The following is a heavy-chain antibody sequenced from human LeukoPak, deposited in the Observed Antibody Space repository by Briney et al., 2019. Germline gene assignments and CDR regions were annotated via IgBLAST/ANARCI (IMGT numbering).Heavy chain of an antibody. CDR1: GFSVSSNY. J-gene: IGHJ5*02. Sequence: GGSLRLSCVASGFSVSSNYMSWVRQAPGKGLQWVSVIYSGGSTYYAGSVKGRFTISRDTSKNTLYLQMISLRAEDTAVYYCATYSGYDLDAWFDPWGQGTPVTVSS. CDR2: IYSGGST. CDR3: ATYSGYDLDAWFDP. D-gene: IGHD5-12*01. V-gene: IGHV3-66*01.